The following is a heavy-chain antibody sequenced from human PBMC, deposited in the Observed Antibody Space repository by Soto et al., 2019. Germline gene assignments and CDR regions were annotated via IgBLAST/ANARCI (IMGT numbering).Heavy chain of an antibody. J-gene: IGHJ4*02. CDR3: ARLLAVAGINY. CDR2: INSDGRNT. V-gene: IGHV3-74*01. CDR1: GFTFSNYW. Sequence: EVHLVESGGGLVQPGGSPRLSCAASGFTFSNYWMHWVRQVPGKGLVWVSRINSDGRNTSYADSVKGRFTISRDNAKNTLYLQMDSLGVEDTAVYYCARLLAVAGINYWGQGTLVTVSS. D-gene: IGHD6-19*01.